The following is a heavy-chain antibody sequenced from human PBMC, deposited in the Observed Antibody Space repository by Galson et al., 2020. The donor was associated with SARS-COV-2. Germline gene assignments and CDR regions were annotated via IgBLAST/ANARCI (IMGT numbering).Heavy chain of an antibody. Sequence: GGSLRLSCAASGLTVTSHYMSWVRQAPGKGLEWVSVTYSSGYTIYADSVEGRFTISRDSSKNTLYLQMNSLRAEDTAVYYCARHSRPITMYYFDFWGQGTLVTVSA. CDR3: ARHSRPITMYYFDF. V-gene: IGHV3-53*01. CDR1: GLTVTSHY. J-gene: IGHJ4*02. CDR2: TYSSGYT. D-gene: IGHD3-10*02.